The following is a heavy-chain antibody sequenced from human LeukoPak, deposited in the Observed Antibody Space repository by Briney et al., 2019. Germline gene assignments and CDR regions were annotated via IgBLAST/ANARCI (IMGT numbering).Heavy chain of an antibody. V-gene: IGHV4-4*07. J-gene: IGHJ4*02. CDR2: MYSSGAT. CDR3: ARAGAVYAMPNFDY. Sequence: SETLSLTCTVSGGSVSIYYWSWIRQSAGKGLEWIGRMYSSGATNYNPSLKSRVTISVDTSKNQFSLKLSSVTAADTAVYYCARAGAVYAMPNFDYWGQGTLVTVSS. CDR1: GGSVSIYY. D-gene: IGHD2-8*01.